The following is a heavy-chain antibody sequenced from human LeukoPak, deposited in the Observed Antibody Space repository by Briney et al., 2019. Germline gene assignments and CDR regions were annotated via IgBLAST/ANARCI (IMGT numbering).Heavy chain of an antibody. J-gene: IGHJ4*02. CDR3: ARHHPYSSGWYIGADY. Sequence: GESLKISCKSSGYIFTSYWIGWVRQMPGKGLEWMAIIYPGDSDTRYSPSFRGQVTISADKSITTAYLQWSSLKASDTAMYYCARHHPYSSGWYIGADYWGQGTLVTVSS. CDR1: GYIFTSYW. D-gene: IGHD6-19*01. CDR2: IYPGDSDT. V-gene: IGHV5-51*01.